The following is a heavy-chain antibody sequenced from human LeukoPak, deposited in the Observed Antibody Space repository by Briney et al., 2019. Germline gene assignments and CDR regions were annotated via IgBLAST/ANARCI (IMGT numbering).Heavy chain of an antibody. CDR1: GFTFSNAW. J-gene: IGHJ4*02. V-gene: IGHV3-15*01. CDR2: IKSKTDGGTT. D-gene: IGHD4-17*01. CDR3: TSHDYGECVFDY. Sequence: GGSLRLSCAASGFTFSNAWMSWVRQAPGKGLEWVGRIKSKTDGGTTDYAAPVKGRFTISRDDSKNTLYLQMNSLKTEDTAVYYCTSHDYGECVFDYWGQGTLVTVSS.